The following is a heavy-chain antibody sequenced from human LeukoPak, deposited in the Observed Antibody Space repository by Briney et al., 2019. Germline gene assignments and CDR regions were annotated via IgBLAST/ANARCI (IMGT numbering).Heavy chain of an antibody. J-gene: IGHJ4*02. V-gene: IGHV3-53*01. D-gene: IGHD5-18*01. CDR2: IYSGGST. Sequence: GGSLRLSCAASGFTFSSYGMSWVRQAPGKGLEWVSVIYSGGSTYYADSVKGRFTISRDNSKNTLYLQMNSLRAEDTAVYYCARGLGYSYVGYWGQGTLVTVSS. CDR1: GFTFSSYG. CDR3: ARGLGYSYVGY.